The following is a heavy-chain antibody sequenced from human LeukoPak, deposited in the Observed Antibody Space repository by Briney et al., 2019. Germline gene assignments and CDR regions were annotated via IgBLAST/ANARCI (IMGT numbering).Heavy chain of an antibody. V-gene: IGHV3-21*06. CDR2: ISSSSSYI. D-gene: IGHD1-26*01. CDR3: ARDPYSGNYGNYYYYYMDV. CDR1: GFTFSRNS. J-gene: IGHJ6*03. Sequence: GGSLRLSCAGSGFTFSRNSMNWVRQAPGKGLEWVSSISSSSSYIYYADSVKGRFTISRDNAENSLYLQMNSLGPEDTAVYYCARDPYSGNYGNYYYYYMDVWGKGTTVTISS.